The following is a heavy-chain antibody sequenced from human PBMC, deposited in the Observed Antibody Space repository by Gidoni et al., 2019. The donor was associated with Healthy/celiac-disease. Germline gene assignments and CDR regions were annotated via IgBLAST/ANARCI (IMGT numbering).Heavy chain of an antibody. CDR3: ARQGRNWNYFTYYFDY. CDR1: GGSIRSSSYY. CDR2: IYYSGST. J-gene: IGHJ4*02. Sequence: QLQLQESGPGLVKPSETLSLTCTVSGGSIRSSSYYWGWIRQPPGKGLEWIGSIYYSGSTYYNPSLKSRVTISVDTSKNQFSLKLSSVTAADTAVYYCARQGRNWNYFTYYFDYWGQGPLVTVSS. V-gene: IGHV4-39*01. D-gene: IGHD1-7*01.